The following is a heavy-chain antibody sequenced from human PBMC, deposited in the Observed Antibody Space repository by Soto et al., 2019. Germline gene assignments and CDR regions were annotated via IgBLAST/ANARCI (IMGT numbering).Heavy chain of an antibody. Sequence: PGGSLRLSCAASGFTFSSYAMCWVRQAPGKGLEWVSALGGTGGRAYYADSVRGRFTVSRDNSRNTLFLQMNSLRVEDTAICYCAKADRPYYEILTGPDYWGQGTLVTVSS. CDR1: GFTFSSYA. D-gene: IGHD3-9*01. J-gene: IGHJ4*02. CDR2: LGGTGGRA. CDR3: AKADRPYYEILTGPDY. V-gene: IGHV3-23*01.